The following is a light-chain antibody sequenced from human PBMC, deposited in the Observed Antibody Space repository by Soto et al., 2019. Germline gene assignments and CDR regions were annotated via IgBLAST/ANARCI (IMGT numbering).Light chain of an antibody. V-gene: IGKV1-5*03. J-gene: IGKJ4*01. CDR1: QSFNDW. Sequence: DIQMTQSPSTLSASVGDRVTITCRASQSFNDWLAWYQQKPGKAPKLLIYKASNLQSGVPSRFSGSGSGTEFTLTISSLQPDDSATYYCQQHNTFGGGTKVEIK. CDR3: QQHNT. CDR2: KAS.